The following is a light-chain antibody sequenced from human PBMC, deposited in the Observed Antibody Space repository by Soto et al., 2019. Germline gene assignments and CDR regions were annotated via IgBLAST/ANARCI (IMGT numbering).Light chain of an antibody. CDR2: DAS. Sequence: EIVLTQSPATLYLSPGERATLSCRASQSVSSYLAWYQQKPGQAPRLLIYDASNRATGIPARFSGSGSGTDFTLTISSLEPEDFAVYYCQQRSNWPPYTFGQGTKPEIK. J-gene: IGKJ2*01. V-gene: IGKV3-11*01. CDR3: QQRSNWPPYT. CDR1: QSVSSY.